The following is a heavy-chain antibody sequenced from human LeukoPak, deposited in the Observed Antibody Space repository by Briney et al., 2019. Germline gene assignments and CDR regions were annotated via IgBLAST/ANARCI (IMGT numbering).Heavy chain of an antibody. D-gene: IGHD1-26*01. Sequence: GGSLRLSCIASGFTFSNFGMHWVRQAPGKGLEWVAFIRYDGSIKYYADSVKGRFTISRDNSKNTLYLQMNGLRDEDTAVYYCAKERQVGGTAFDYWGQGSLVTVSS. V-gene: IGHV3-30*02. CDR2: IRYDGSIK. J-gene: IGHJ4*02. CDR1: GFTFSNFG. CDR3: AKERQVGGTAFDY.